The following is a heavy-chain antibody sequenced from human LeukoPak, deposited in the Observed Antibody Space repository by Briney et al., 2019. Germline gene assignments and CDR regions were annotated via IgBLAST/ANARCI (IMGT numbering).Heavy chain of an antibody. V-gene: IGHV5-51*01. J-gene: IGHJ4*02. D-gene: IGHD5-18*01. CDR1: GYSFTSYW. CDR3: ARPGQRGYNSNFDY. CDR2: IYPGDSDT. Sequence: GESLKISRKGSGYSFTSYWIAWVRQMPGKGLEWMGIIYPGDSDTRYSPSFQGQVTISADKAISTAYLQWSILKAPDTAMYYCARPGQRGYNSNFDYWGQGTLVTVSS.